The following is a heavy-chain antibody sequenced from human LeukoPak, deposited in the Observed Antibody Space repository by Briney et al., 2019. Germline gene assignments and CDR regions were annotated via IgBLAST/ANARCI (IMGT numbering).Heavy chain of an antibody. V-gene: IGHV3-74*01. CDR2: ISADGGAT. J-gene: IGHJ5*02. CDR3: ARDFRNKGFEP. Sequence: GGSLRLSCAASGFTFSGYWMHWVRQSPGKGLVWVSCISADGGATRYADSVKGRSTISRDNAKNTLYLQMSSLRVEDTAVYYCARDFRNKGFEPWGQGTLVTVSS. D-gene: IGHD1/OR15-1a*01. CDR1: GFTFSGYW.